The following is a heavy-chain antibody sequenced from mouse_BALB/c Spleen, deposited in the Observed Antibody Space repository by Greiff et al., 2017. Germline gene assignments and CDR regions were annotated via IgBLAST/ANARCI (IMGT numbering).Heavy chain of an antibody. CDR1: GFNIKDTY. CDR2: IDPANGNT. Sequence: EVQLQQSGAELVKPGASVKLSCTASGFNIKDTYMHWVKQRPEQGLEWIGRIDPANGNTKYDPKFQGKATITADTSSNTAYLQLSSLTSEDTAVYYCARQLGPRAWFAYWGQGTLVTVSA. D-gene: IGHD3-2*01. J-gene: IGHJ3*01. V-gene: IGHV14-3*02. CDR3: ARQLGPRAWFAY.